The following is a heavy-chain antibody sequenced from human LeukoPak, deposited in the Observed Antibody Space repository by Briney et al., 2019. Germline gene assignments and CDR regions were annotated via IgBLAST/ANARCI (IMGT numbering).Heavy chain of an antibody. CDR1: GYTFTGYY. Sequence: VASVKVSCKASGYTFTGYYMHWVRQAPGQGLEWMGWINPNSGGTNYAQKFQGRVTMTRDTSISTAYMELSRLRSDDTAVYYCARGGRKYDFWSGPDYWGQGTLVTVSS. D-gene: IGHD3-3*01. V-gene: IGHV1-2*02. CDR3: ARGGRKYDFWSGPDY. J-gene: IGHJ4*02. CDR2: INPNSGGT.